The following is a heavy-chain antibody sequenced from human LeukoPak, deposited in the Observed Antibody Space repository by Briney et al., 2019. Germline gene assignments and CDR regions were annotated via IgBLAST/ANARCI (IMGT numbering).Heavy chain of an antibody. D-gene: IGHD1-26*01. CDR3: ARLGFSNSGSYLAPSDY. Sequence: NPSETLSLTCTVSGGSISSYYWSWIRQPPGKGLEWIGYIYYSGGTNYNPSLKSRVTISVDTSKNQFSLKLSSVTAADTAVYYCARLGFSNSGSYLAPSDYWGQGTPVTVSS. V-gene: IGHV4-59*08. J-gene: IGHJ4*02. CDR2: IYYSGGT. CDR1: GGSISSYY.